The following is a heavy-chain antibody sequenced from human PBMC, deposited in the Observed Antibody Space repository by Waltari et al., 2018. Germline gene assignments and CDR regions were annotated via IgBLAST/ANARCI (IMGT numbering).Heavy chain of an antibody. CDR3: ARVRYYDYVWGSYRPGHYFDY. D-gene: IGHD3-16*01. CDR1: GGSFSGYY. CDR2: INHSGST. Sequence: QVQLQQWGAGLLKPSETLSLTCAVYGGSFSGYYWSWLRQPPGKGLEWIGEINHSGSTNYNPSLKSRVTISVDTSKNQFSLKLSSVTAADTAVYYCARVRYYDYVWGSYRPGHYFDYWGQGTLVTVSS. V-gene: IGHV4-34*01. J-gene: IGHJ4*02.